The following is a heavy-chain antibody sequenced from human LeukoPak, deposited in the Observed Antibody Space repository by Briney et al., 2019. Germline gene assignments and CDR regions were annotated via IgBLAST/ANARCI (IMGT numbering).Heavy chain of an antibody. D-gene: IGHD3-22*01. CDR2: IIPIFGTA. V-gene: IGHV1-69*06. CDR3: ARVVPYYYDSSGYPDY. J-gene: IGHJ4*02. Sequence: SVKVSCKASGGTFSSYAISWVRQAPGQGLEWMGGIIPIFGTANYAQKFQGRVTITADKSTSTAYMELSSLRSEDTAVYYCARVVPYYYDSSGYPDYWGQGTLVTVSS. CDR1: GGTFSSYA.